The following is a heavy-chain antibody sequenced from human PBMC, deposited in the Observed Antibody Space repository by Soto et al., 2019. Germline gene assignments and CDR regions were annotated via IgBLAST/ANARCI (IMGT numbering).Heavy chain of an antibody. Sequence: EVQLLESGGGLVQPGGSLRLSCAASGFTFSSYAMSWVRQAPGKGLEWVSAISGSGGSTYYADSGKGRFTISREKSQNPRQLQMNTPRALDTAVYYCAKRVTNWKWYFDFWGQGTLVTVAS. CDR3: AKRVTNWKWYFDF. CDR2: ISGSGGST. J-gene: IGHJ4*02. V-gene: IGHV3-23*01. CDR1: GFTFSSYA. D-gene: IGHD1-1*01.